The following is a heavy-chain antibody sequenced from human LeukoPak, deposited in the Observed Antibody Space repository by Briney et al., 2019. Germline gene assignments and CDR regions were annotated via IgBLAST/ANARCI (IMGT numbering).Heavy chain of an antibody. CDR3: ARDGNDLIRKIGSPNYYYYYGMDV. J-gene: IGHJ6*02. CDR1: GGSISSSSYY. CDR2: IYYSGST. V-gene: IGHV4-39*07. D-gene: IGHD1-26*01. Sequence: PSETLSLTCTVSGGSISSSSYYWGWIRQPPGKGLEWIGSIYYSGSTYYNPSLKSRVTISVDTSKNQFSLKLSSVTAAGTAVYYCARDGNDLIRKIGSPNYYYYYGMDVWGQGTTVTVSS.